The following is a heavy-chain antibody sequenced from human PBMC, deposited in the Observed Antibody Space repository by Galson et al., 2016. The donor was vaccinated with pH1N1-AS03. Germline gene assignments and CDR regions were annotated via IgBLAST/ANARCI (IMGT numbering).Heavy chain of an antibody. CDR1: GGTFSRYT. D-gene: IGHD1-26*01. V-gene: IGHV1-69*13. Sequence: SVKVSCKASGGTFSRYTISWVRRAPGQGLEWMGGIVAIFRTTIYAQKFQGRVTITADEFMRTVNMELSSLTSEDTAVYYCARGRGYHLRDTTDYWGLGTLVTVSS. J-gene: IGHJ4*02. CDR2: IVAIFRTT. CDR3: ARGRGYHLRDTTDY.